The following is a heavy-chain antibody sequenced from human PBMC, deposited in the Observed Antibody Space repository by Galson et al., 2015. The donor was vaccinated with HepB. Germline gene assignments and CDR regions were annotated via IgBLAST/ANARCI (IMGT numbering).Heavy chain of an antibody. CDR2: FDPEDGET. J-gene: IGHJ4*02. CDR3: ATPPGLGYCRGGSCYSFDY. D-gene: IGHD2-15*01. V-gene: IGHV1-24*01. Sequence: SVKVSCKVSGYTLTELSMHWVRQAPGKGLEWMGGFDPEDGETIYAQKFQGRVTMTEDTSTDTAYMELSSLRSEDTAVYYCATPPGLGYCRGGSCYSFDYWGQGTLVTVSS. CDR1: GYTLTELS.